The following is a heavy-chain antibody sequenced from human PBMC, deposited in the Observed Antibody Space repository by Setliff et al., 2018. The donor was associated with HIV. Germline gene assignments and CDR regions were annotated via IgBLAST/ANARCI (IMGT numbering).Heavy chain of an antibody. CDR2: IYTSGST. Sequence: PSETLSLTCTVSGGSISSYYWSWIRQPAGKGLEWIGRIYTSGSTNYNPSLKSRVIISVDTSKNQFSLKLNSVTAADTAIYYCARAGMGALRSLFDYWGQGTLVTVSS. D-gene: IGHD1-26*01. CDR1: GGSISSYY. V-gene: IGHV4-4*07. J-gene: IGHJ4*02. CDR3: ARAGMGALRSLFDY.